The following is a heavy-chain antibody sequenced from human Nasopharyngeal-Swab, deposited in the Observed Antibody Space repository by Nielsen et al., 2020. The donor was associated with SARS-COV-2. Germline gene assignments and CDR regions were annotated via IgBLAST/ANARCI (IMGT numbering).Heavy chain of an antibody. J-gene: IGHJ4*02. CDR2: IYPGDSDT. V-gene: IGHV5-51*01. D-gene: IGHD3-22*01. Sequence: GGSLRLSCKGSGYSFTSYWIGWVRQMPGNGLEWMGIIYPGDSDTRYSPSFQGQVTISADKSISTAYLQWSSLKASDTAMYYCARPARTTTYYDSSGYHDGFDYWGQGTLITVSS. CDR1: GYSFTSYW. CDR3: ARPARTTTYYDSSGYHDGFDY.